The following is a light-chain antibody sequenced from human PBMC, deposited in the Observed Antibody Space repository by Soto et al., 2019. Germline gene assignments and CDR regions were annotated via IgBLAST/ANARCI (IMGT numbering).Light chain of an antibody. J-gene: IGKJ2*01. CDR3: QQYISYPST. CDR2: DAS. Sequence: DIQMTQFPSTLYASVGDRVTITCRASQTTNTWLAWYQQKPGTAPKLLIYDASSLEGGVPSRFSASGSGTEFTLTISSLQPDDLATYYCQQYISYPSTFGQGNKVEIK. CDR1: QTTNTW. V-gene: IGKV1-5*01.